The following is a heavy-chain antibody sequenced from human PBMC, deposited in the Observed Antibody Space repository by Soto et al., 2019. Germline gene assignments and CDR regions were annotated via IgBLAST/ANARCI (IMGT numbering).Heavy chain of an antibody. V-gene: IGHV1-18*01. J-gene: IGHJ4*02. D-gene: IGHD2-2*01. CDR1: GYTFTTYG. CDR3: AVGGYCTSASCPNY. Sequence: QVQLVQSGAEVKKPGASVKVSCKASGYTFTTYGISWVRQAPGQGLEWMGWISPYYGNANSAQKFQGRVTMTTDTSTSTAYMELRSLGSDDTAVYYCAVGGYCTSASCPNYWGQGTLVTVSS. CDR2: ISPYYGNA.